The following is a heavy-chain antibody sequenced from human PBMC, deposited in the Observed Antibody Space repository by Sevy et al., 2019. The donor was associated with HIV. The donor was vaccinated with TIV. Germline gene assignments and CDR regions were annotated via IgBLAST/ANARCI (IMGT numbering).Heavy chain of an antibody. CDR2: ISYDGSNK. Sequence: GGSLRLSCAASGFTFSNYAMHWVRQAPGKGLEWVAVISYDGSNKYYADSVKGRFTISRDNSKNTLYLQMNSLRAEETAVYYCARVDEQRWLRLYYFDYWGQGTLVTV. V-gene: IGHV3-30*04. D-gene: IGHD5-12*01. CDR1: GFTFSNYA. J-gene: IGHJ4*02. CDR3: ARVDEQRWLRLYYFDY.